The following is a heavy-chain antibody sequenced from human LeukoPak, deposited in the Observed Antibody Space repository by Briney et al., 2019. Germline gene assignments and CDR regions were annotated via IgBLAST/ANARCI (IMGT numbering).Heavy chain of an antibody. J-gene: IGHJ4*02. V-gene: IGHV1-8*02. D-gene: IGHD6-13*01. CDR2: MNPNRGNT. Sequence: ASVKVSCKASGYTFTSYDINWVRQATGQGLEWMGWMNPNRGNTGYAQKFQGRVTMTRNTSISTAYMELSSLRSEDTAVYYCALSLAAAGIGALYWGQGTLVIVSS. CDR3: ALSLAAAGIGALY. CDR1: GYTFTSYD.